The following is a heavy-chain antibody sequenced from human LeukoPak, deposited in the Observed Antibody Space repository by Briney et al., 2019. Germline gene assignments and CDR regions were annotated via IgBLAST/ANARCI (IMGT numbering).Heavy chain of an antibody. J-gene: IGHJ4*02. Sequence: SGGSLRLSCVASGLTFGNYGMNWVRQAPGKGLEWVSTVGRSGADTYYADSVRGRFTISKDSSKNTLQMNSLSAEDTAIYYCVKHSGGVYGNSDYWGQGILVTVSS. CDR2: VGRSGADT. CDR3: VKHSGGVYGNSDY. V-gene: IGHV3-23*01. CDR1: GLTFGNYG. D-gene: IGHD1-1*01.